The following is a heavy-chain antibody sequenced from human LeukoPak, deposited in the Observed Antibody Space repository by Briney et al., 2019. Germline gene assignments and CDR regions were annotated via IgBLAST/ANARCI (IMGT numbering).Heavy chain of an antibody. CDR3: ARSAGGAHSSGWDPVDY. D-gene: IGHD6-19*01. V-gene: IGHV1-2*02. J-gene: IGHJ4*02. CDR2: INPNSGGT. CDR1: GYTFTGYY. Sequence: GASVKVSCKASGYTFTGYYMHWVRQAPGQGLEWMGWINPNSGGTNYAQKFQGRVTMTRDTSISTAYMELSSLRSEDTAVYYCARSAGGAHSSGWDPVDYWGQGTLVTVSS.